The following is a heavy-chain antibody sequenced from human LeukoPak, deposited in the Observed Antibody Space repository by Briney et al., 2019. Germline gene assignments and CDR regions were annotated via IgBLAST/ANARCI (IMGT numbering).Heavy chain of an antibody. Sequence: PGRSLRLSCTASGFNIGDHAMSWVRQAPGKGLEWVSAISGSGGSTYYADSVKGRFTISRDNSKNTLYLQMNSLRAEDTAVYYCAKDEGSKYYYDSSGYLGLYFDYWGQGTLVTVSS. D-gene: IGHD3-22*01. CDR2: ISGSGGST. V-gene: IGHV3-23*01. CDR3: AKDEGSKYYYDSSGYLGLYFDY. J-gene: IGHJ4*02. CDR1: GFNIGDHA.